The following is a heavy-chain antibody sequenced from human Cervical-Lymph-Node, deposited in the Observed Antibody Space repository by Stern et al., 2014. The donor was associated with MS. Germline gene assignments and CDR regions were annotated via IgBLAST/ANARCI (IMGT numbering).Heavy chain of an antibody. CDR3: ARAYGSGTFLGMDV. CDR2: VNPDSGST. Sequence: VQLVESGAEVKKPGASVKVSCKASGYTFTDYYIHWVRLAPGQGLEWMGWVNPDSGSTKFAQKYQDSVTMTRDTSISTAYMKLTRLRSDDTAVYYCARAYGSGTFLGMDVWGQGTTVIVSS. D-gene: IGHD3-10*01. J-gene: IGHJ6*02. V-gene: IGHV1-2*04. CDR1: GYTFTDYY.